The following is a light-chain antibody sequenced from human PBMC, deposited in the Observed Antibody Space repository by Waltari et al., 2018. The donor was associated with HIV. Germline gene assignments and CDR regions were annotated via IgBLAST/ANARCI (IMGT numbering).Light chain of an antibody. J-gene: IGLJ1*01. Sequence: QSVLTQPPSASGTPGQTVTISCSGSSSNIGNDNVYWYQQLPGMTPKLSNYKNYQRPSGVPDRFAGSKSGTAASLAIRGLRSEDEADYYCVGWDGSLSGYVFGAGTTVTVL. CDR2: KNY. CDR3: VGWDGSLSGYV. V-gene: IGLV1-47*01. CDR1: SSNIGNDN.